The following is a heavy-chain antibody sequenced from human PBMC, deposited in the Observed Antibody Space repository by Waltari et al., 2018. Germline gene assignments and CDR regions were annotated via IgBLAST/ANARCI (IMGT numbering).Heavy chain of an antibody. D-gene: IGHD6-13*01. V-gene: IGHV4-59*01. Sequence: QVQLQESGPGLVKPSETLSLTCTVSGGSISSYYWSWIRQPPGKGLEWIGYIYYSGSTNYNPSRKSRVTISVDTSKNQFSLKLSSVTAADTAVYYCARDSSSWMENWFDPWGQGTLVTVSS. J-gene: IGHJ5*02. CDR2: IYYSGST. CDR1: GGSISSYY. CDR3: ARDSSSWMENWFDP.